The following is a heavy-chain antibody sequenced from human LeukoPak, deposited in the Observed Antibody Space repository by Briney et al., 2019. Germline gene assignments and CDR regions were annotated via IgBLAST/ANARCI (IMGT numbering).Heavy chain of an antibody. CDR2: ISSSSSTI. D-gene: IGHD6-13*01. CDR1: GFTFSSYS. Sequence: GGSLRLSCAASGFTFSSYSMNWVRQAPGKGLEWVSYISSSSSTIYYADSVKGRFTTSRDNAKNSLYLQMNSLRAEDTAVYYCARFGPFSSSWYWGQGTLVTVSS. CDR3: ARFGPFSSSWY. V-gene: IGHV3-48*04. J-gene: IGHJ4*02.